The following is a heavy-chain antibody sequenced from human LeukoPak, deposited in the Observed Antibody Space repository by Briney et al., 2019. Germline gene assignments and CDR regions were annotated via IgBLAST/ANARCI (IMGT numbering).Heavy chain of an antibody. CDR3: ARASDSGWSYFDY. D-gene: IGHD6-19*01. Sequence: GWSLRLSCAASGFTFSSYGMHWVRQAPGKGLEWVAVIWYDGSNKYYADSVKGRFTISRDNSKNTVYLQMNSLRAEDTAVYYCARASDSGWSYFDYWGQGTLVTVSS. J-gene: IGHJ4*02. CDR1: GFTFSSYG. V-gene: IGHV3-33*01. CDR2: IWYDGSNK.